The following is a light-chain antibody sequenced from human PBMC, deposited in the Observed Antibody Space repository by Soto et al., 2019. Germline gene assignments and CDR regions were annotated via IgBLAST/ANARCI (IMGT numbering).Light chain of an antibody. CDR1: QSVNSGY. Sequence: ETVMTQSPGTLSLSPGERATLSCRASQSVNSGYLAWYQQKPGQAPRLLIFGASNRATGIPDRVTGSGSGTDFTLTISSLEPEDFAVYYCQQYGISQYTFGQGTKLEIQ. CDR3: QQYGISQYT. V-gene: IGKV3-20*01. J-gene: IGKJ2*01. CDR2: GAS.